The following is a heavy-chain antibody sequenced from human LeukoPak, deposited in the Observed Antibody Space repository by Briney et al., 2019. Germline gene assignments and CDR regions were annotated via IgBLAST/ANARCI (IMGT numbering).Heavy chain of an antibody. D-gene: IGHD3-10*01. V-gene: IGHV4-59*01. Sequence: PSETLSLTCTVSGGSISSYYWRWIRQPPAKGLEGMGYIYYSGCTNYNPSLKSRVTISVDTSKNQFSLKLSSVTAADTAVYYCAREGYYYGSGIDYYYYYYMDVWGKGTTVTVSS. CDR3: AREGYYYGSGIDYYYYYYMDV. CDR2: IYYSGCT. J-gene: IGHJ6*03. CDR1: GGSISSYY.